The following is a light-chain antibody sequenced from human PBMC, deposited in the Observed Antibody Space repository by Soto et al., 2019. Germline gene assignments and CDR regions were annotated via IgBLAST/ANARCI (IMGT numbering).Light chain of an antibody. V-gene: IGKV1-9*01. CDR3: QQCYMGWT. CDR1: QGIDSS. CDR2: AAS. J-gene: IGKJ1*01. Sequence: ILLTQSPSSLSASVGDRVTITCRASQGIDSSFAWYQQKPGKAPKLLIYAASSLQSGVPSRFSGSGSGTDFTLTISSLQPEDFGTYYCQQCYMGWTFGQGTKVDIK.